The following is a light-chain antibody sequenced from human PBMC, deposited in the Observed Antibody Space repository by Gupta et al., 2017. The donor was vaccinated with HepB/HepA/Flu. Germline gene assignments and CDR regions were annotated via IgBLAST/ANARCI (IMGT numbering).Light chain of an antibody. V-gene: IGKV1-33*01. CDR2: DAS. J-gene: IGKJ4*01. CDR1: HDIKNY. CDR3: QQYDDFLLLT. Sequence: DIQMTQSPSSLSASVGDRVTITCQASHDIKNYLNWYQQKPGKAPNLLIYDASNWATGVPSRFSGSGAGTDFTLTINSLQPEDIASYYCQQYDDFLLLTFGGGTKVAIK.